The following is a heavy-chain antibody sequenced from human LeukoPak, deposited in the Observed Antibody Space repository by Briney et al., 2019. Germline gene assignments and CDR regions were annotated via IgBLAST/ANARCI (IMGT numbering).Heavy chain of an antibody. CDR2: IFYTGFT. CDR1: DGSISDSY. V-gene: IGHV4-59*01. J-gene: IGHJ5*02. D-gene: IGHD4-23*01. CDR3: ARDAYGGNSWGWFDP. Sequence: PSETLSLTCTVSDGSISDSYWSWIRQSPGKGLEWIGYIFYTGFTHYNPSLESRVTISVDTSKKQFSLRLNSVTAADTAVYYCARDAYGGNSWGWFDPWGQGTLVTVSS.